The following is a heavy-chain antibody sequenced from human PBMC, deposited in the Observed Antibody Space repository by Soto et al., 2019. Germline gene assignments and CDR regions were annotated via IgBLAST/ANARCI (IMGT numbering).Heavy chain of an antibody. D-gene: IGHD3-16*01. CDR1: GFTFSSYA. CDR2: ISYDGSNK. CDR3: ASLSFDYVWGSYLRGAFDP. V-gene: IGHV3-30-3*01. Sequence: QVQLVESGGGVVQPGRSLRLSCAASGFTFSSYAMHWVRQAPGKGLEWVAVISYDGSNKYYADSVKGRFTISRDNSKNPLYLKMNSLRAEDTVVYYCASLSFDYVWGSYLRGAFDPWGQGTLVTVSS. J-gene: IGHJ5*02.